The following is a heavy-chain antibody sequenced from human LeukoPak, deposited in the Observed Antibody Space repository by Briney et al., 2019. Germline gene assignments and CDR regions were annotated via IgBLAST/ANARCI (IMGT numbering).Heavy chain of an antibody. CDR1: GGSFSGYY. CDR3: AAHFPENPFDY. CDR2: INHSGST. Sequence: SETLSLTCAVYGGSFSGYYWSWVRQSPGKGLEWIGEINHSGSTNYNPSLKSRVTISVDTSRNQFSLKLSSVTAADTAVYYCAAHFPENPFDYWGQGTLVTVSS. V-gene: IGHV4-34*01. J-gene: IGHJ4*02.